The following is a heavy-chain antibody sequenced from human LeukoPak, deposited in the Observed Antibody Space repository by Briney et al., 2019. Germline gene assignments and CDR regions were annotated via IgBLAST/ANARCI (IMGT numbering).Heavy chain of an antibody. D-gene: IGHD6-13*01. V-gene: IGHV4-39*01. CDR2: IYYSGST. J-gene: IGHJ4*02. CDR1: GGSIRSSSYY. Sequence: SETLSLTCTVSGGSIRSSSYYWGWIRQPPGKGLEWIGSIYYSGSTYYNASLKSRGTISVDTSKNQFSLKLNSVTAADTAVYYCARVKGRDSSSWLSETGLDYWGQGTLVTVSS. CDR3: ARVKGRDSSSWLSETGLDY.